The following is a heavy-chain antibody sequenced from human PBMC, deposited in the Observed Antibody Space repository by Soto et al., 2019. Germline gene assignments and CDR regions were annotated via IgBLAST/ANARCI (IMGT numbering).Heavy chain of an antibody. CDR3: ARGVNYDRSGYYSDFDY. Sequence: QVQLQESGPGLVKPSQSLSLTCTVSRGSISSGSYYWSWIRQHPGKGLEWIGYIYYSGSTYYNPSLKSRVTTSVDTSETQFSLNLSSVTAAETAVYYCARGVNYDRSGYYSDFDYWGQGTLVTVSS. CDR2: IYYSGST. V-gene: IGHV4-31*03. CDR1: RGSISSGSYY. J-gene: IGHJ4*02. D-gene: IGHD3-22*01.